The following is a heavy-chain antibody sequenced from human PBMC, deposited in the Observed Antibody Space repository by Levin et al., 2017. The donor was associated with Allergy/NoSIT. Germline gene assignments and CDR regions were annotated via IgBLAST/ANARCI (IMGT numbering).Heavy chain of an antibody. D-gene: IGHD2-15*01. CDR1: GYTFTSYD. Sequence: ASVKVSCKASGYTFTSYDINWVRQATGQGLEWMGWMNPNSGNTGYAQKFQGRVTMTRNTSISTAYMELSSLRSEDTAVYYCARGWTGYCSGGSCYFDPWGQGTLVTVSS. CDR3: ARGWTGYCSGGSCYFDP. CDR2: MNPNSGNT. V-gene: IGHV1-8*01. J-gene: IGHJ5*02.